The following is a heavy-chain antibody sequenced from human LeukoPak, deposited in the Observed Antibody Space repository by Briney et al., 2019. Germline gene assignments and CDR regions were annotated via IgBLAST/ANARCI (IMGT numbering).Heavy chain of an antibody. V-gene: IGHV3-30*18. D-gene: IGHD3-10*01. J-gene: IGHJ6*02. CDR3: AKVPGHPFRHRSLWFGESYGMDV. CDR2: ISYDGSNK. CDR1: GFTFSSYG. Sequence: PGRSLRLSCAASGFTFSSYGMHWVRQAPGKGLEWVAVISYDGSNKYYADSVKGRFTISRDNSKNTLYLQMNSLRAEDTAVYYCAKVPGHPFRHRSLWFGESYGMDVWGQGTTVTVSS.